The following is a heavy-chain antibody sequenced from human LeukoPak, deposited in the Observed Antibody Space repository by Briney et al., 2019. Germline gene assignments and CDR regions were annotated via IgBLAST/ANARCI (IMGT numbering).Heavy chain of an antibody. V-gene: IGHV1-2*02. J-gene: IGHJ4*02. CDR2: INPNSGDK. CDR3: ARVGSSGWYVHPTLDY. CDR1: GYTFTGYY. D-gene: IGHD6-19*01. Sequence: ASVKVSCKASGYTFTGYYMHWVRQAPGQGHEWMGWINPNSGDKNYAQKFQGRVTVKRDTSISTAYMELSRLRSDDTAVYYCARVGSSGWYVHPTLDYWGQGTLLTVSS.